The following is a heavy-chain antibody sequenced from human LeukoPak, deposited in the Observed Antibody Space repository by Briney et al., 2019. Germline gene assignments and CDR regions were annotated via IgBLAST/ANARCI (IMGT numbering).Heavy chain of an antibody. CDR1: GGSFSGYY. V-gene: IGHV4-34*01. CDR2: INHSGSA. Sequence: SETLSLTCAVSGGSFSGYYWTWIRQPPGKGLEWIGEINHSGSANYNPSLKSRITISLDTSKKQFSLKLSSVTAADTAVYYCARGQDTVTIHWGQGTLVTVSS. CDR3: ARGQDTVTIH. D-gene: IGHD4-17*01. J-gene: IGHJ4*02.